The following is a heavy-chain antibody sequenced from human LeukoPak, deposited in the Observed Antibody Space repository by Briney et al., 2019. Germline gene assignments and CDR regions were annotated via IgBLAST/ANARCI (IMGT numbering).Heavy chain of an antibody. V-gene: IGHV4-59*08. CDR3: ARQPSIAVAGRGSRWFDP. D-gene: IGHD6-19*01. CDR1: GGSISSYY. J-gene: IGHJ5*02. CDR2: IYYSGST. Sequence: SETLSLTCTVSGGSISSYYWSWIRQPPGKGLEWIGYIYYSGSTNYNPSLKSRVTISVDTSKNQFSLKLSSVTAADTAVYYCARQPSIAVAGRGSRWFDPWGQGTLVTVSS.